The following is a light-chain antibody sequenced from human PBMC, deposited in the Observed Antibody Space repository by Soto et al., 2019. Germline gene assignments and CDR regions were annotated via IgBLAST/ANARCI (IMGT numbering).Light chain of an antibody. Sequence: EVVMTQSPATLSVSPGERATLSCRASQSVSSNLAWYQQKPGQAPRLLIYGASTRATGIPARFSGSGSGTAFTLTISSLQSEDFAVYYCQQYNNWPQGTFGQGTKVEIK. CDR2: GAS. CDR3: QQYNNWPQGT. J-gene: IGKJ1*01. CDR1: QSVSSN. V-gene: IGKV3-15*01.